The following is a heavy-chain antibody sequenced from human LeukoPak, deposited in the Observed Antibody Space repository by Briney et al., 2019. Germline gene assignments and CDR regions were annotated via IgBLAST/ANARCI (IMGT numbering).Heavy chain of an antibody. CDR2: VNHNGNVN. CDR3: ARGGGLDV. D-gene: IGHD3-16*01. V-gene: IGHV3-7*03. Sequence: GGSLRLSCAASGFTFSSYWMNWARQAPGKGLEWVASVNHNGNVNYYVDSVKGRFTISRDNAKNSLYLQVSNLRAEDTAVYFCARGGGLDVWGQGATVTVSS. CDR1: GFTFSSYW. J-gene: IGHJ6*02.